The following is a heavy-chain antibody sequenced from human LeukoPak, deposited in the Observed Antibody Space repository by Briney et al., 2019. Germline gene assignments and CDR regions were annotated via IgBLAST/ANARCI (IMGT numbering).Heavy chain of an antibody. CDR3: ARGKTSDDIIEDAFDI. V-gene: IGHV3-66*01. J-gene: IGHJ3*02. D-gene: IGHD3-9*01. CDR2: LYSGGGA. Sequence: GGSLRLSCAASGFSVNTNYMTWVRRAPGKGLEWVSVLYSGGGAYYADSVKDRFTISRDYSQNTLLLQMNSLRAEDTALYYCARGKTSDDIIEDAFDIWGQGTMVAVSS. CDR1: GFSVNTNY.